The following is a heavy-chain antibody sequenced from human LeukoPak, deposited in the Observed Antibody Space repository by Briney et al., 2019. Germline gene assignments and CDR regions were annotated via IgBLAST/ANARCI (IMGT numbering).Heavy chain of an antibody. CDR3: ASSGSYRFDY. J-gene: IGHJ4*02. CDR2: ITGSGGNT. CDR1: GFIFSSYS. V-gene: IGHV3-23*01. Sequence: GGSLRLSCAASGFIFSSYSMSWVRQAPGKGLEWVSVITGSGGNTYYADSVKGRSTISRDNAKNSLYLQMNSLRDEDTAVYYCASSGSYRFDYWGQGTLVTVSS. D-gene: IGHD1-26*01.